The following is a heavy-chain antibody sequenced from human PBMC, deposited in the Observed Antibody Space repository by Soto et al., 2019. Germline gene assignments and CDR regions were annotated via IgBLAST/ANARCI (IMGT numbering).Heavy chain of an antibody. CDR2: IYHSGST. J-gene: IGHJ4*02. V-gene: IGHV4-38-2*02. CDR1: GYSISSGYY. CDR3: ARDADSSGYYYPFDY. Sequence: SETPSLTCAVSGYSISSGYYWGWIRQPPGKGLEWVASIYHSGSTYYSPSLKSRVTISVDTSKNQFSLKLSSVTAADTAVYYCARDADSSGYYYPFDYWGQGTLVTVSS. D-gene: IGHD3-22*01.